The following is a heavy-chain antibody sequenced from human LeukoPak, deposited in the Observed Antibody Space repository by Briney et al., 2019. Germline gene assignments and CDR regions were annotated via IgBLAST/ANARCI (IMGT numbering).Heavy chain of an antibody. V-gene: IGHV3-23*01. CDR3: AAVTTKAFDY. CDR1: GFTFSSYA. Sequence: GGSLRLSCAASGFTFSSYAMSWVRQAPGKGLEWVSAISGSGGSTYYADSVKGWFTISRDNSKNTLYLQMNSLRAEDTAVYYCAAVTTKAFDYWGQGTLVTVSS. J-gene: IGHJ4*02. D-gene: IGHD4-17*01. CDR2: ISGSGGST.